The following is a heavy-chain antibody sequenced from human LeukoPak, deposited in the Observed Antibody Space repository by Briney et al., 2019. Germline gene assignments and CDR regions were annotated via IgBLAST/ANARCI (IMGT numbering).Heavy chain of an antibody. CDR3: ARDGLWIQNSFDI. V-gene: IGHV4-39*07. Sequence: SETLSLTCTVSGGSISSSSFYWGWIRQPPGKGLEWIGSIHYSGGTYNNPSLKSRVTISVDTSKNQFSLKLSSVTAADTAVYYCARDGLWIQNSFDIWGQGTVVTVSS. CDR1: GGSISSSSFY. CDR2: IHYSGGT. D-gene: IGHD5-18*01. J-gene: IGHJ3*02.